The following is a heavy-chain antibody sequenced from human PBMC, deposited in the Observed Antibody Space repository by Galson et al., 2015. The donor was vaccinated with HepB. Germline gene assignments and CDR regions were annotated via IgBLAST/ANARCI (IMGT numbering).Heavy chain of an antibody. J-gene: IGHJ6*02. CDR1: EFIFSNYG. CDR2: ISYDGRNT. Sequence: SLRLSCAGAEFIFSNYGMHWVRQAPGKGLEWVAVISYDGRNTYYSDSVKGRFTISRNNTESTLYLQMDSLRTEDSAVYHCAREQFRRGDYGRGLDVWGQGTTVTVSS. D-gene: IGHD4-17*01. V-gene: IGHV3-30*03. CDR3: AREQFRRGDYGRGLDV.